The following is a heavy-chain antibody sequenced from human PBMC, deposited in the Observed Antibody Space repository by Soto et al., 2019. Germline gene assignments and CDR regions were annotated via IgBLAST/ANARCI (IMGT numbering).Heavy chain of an antibody. V-gene: IGHV3-30*03. Sequence: QVQLVESGGGAVQPGRSLGLSCVASGFNLSNYGLHWVRQAPGKGLEGLAVISYDGRNQYYADSVKGRFTISRDNSRNTLYVQMDSLRVEDTAVYYCARVQRAGSCSGGSCHYYYGMDVWGQGTTVTVSS. D-gene: IGHD2-15*01. CDR3: ARVQRAGSCSGGSCHYYYGMDV. J-gene: IGHJ6*02. CDR1: GFNLSNYG. CDR2: ISYDGRNQ.